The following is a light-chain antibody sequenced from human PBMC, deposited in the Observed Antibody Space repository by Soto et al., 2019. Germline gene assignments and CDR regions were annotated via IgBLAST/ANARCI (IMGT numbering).Light chain of an antibody. CDR2: TGS. V-gene: IGKV1-12*01. CDR3: QQTLSFPPT. CDR1: QAIDSW. J-gene: IGKJ1*01. Sequence: DIQVTQSPPTLSASVGDRVTITCRASQAIDSWLAWYQQKPGEAPKLLIFTGSLLHSGVPPRFSGRGSGTDFTLTISSLQPEDFATYYCQQTLSFPPTFGQGTKVDIK.